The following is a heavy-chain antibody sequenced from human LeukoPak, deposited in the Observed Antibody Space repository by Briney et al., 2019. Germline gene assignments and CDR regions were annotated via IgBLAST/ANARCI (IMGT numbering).Heavy chain of an antibody. CDR3: AGTTVVTGSNYYYYGMDV. CDR2: ISSSSSYI. J-gene: IGHJ6*02. V-gene: IGHV3-21*01. Sequence: PGGSLRLSCAASGFTFSSYSMNWVRQAPGKGLEWVSSISSSSSYIYYADSVKGRFTISRDNAKNSLYLQMNSLRAEDTAVYYCAGTTVVTGSNYYYYGMDVWGQGTTVTVSS. D-gene: IGHD4-17*01. CDR1: GFTFSSYS.